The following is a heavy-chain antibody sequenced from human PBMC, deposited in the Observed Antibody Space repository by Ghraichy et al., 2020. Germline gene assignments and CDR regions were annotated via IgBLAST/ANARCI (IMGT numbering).Heavy chain of an antibody. CDR3: ARGVGTVTTRH. CDR1: GGSISSSSYY. J-gene: IGHJ4*02. D-gene: IGHD4-17*01. V-gene: IGHV4-39*07. Sequence: SETLSLTCTVSGGSISSSSYYWGWIRQPPGKGLEWIGEINHSGSTNYNPSLKSRVTISVDTSKNQFSLKLSSVTAADTAVYYCARGVGTVTTRHWGQGTLVTVSS. CDR2: INHSGST.